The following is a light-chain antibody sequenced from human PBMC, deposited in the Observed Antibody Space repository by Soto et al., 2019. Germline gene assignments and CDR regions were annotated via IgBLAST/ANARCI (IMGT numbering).Light chain of an antibody. CDR2: KAS. Sequence: DIQMTQSPSTPSSSVGDRVTITWRASQTISSWLAWYQQKPGKAPKLLIYKASSLQSGVPSRFSGSGSGTDFTLTISSLQPDDFAMYYCQQYNPYSRTFGQGTRLEIK. CDR3: QQYNPYSRT. CDR1: QTISSW. J-gene: IGKJ5*01. V-gene: IGKV1-5*03.